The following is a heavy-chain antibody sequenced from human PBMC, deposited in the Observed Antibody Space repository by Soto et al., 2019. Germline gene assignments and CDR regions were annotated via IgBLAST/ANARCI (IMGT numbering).Heavy chain of an antibody. CDR1: GYSFTNYW. CDR3: ARAMVRGKNYYGVDV. D-gene: IGHD3-10*01. Sequence: EAQLVQSGAEVKKPGESLKISCKGSGYSFTNYWIGWVRQMPGKGLEWMGIIYPGDSDTRYSPSFQGQVTISADKSISTAYLQWSSLKASDTAMYYCARAMVRGKNYYGVDVWGQGTTVTVSS. V-gene: IGHV5-51*03. J-gene: IGHJ6*02. CDR2: IYPGDSDT.